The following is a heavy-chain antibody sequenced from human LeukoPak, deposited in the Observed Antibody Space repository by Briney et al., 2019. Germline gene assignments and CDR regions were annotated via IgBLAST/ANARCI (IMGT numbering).Heavy chain of an antibody. Sequence: ETLSLTCAVSGGSISSSNWWSWVRQAPGKGLEWVSAISGSGGSTYYADSVKGRFTISRDNSKNTLYLQMNSLRAEDTAVYYCVKERSSGWPFDYWGPGTLVTVSS. CDR2: ISGSGGST. V-gene: IGHV3-23*01. J-gene: IGHJ4*02. CDR1: GGSISSSN. CDR3: VKERSSGWPFDY. D-gene: IGHD6-19*01.